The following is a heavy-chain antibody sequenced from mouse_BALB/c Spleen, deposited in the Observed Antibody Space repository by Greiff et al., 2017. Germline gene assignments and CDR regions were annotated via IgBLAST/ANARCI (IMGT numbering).Heavy chain of an antibody. V-gene: IGHV5-6-5*01. CDR2: ISSGGST. D-gene: IGHD2-3*01. Sequence: EVKLVESGGGLVKPGGSLKLSCAASGFTFSSYAMSWVRQTPEKRLEWVASISSGGSTYYPDSVKGRFTISRDNARNILYLQMSSLRSEDTAMYYCASPYDGYFYWYFDVWGAGTTVTVSS. J-gene: IGHJ1*01. CDR3: ASPYDGYFYWYFDV. CDR1: GFTFSSYA.